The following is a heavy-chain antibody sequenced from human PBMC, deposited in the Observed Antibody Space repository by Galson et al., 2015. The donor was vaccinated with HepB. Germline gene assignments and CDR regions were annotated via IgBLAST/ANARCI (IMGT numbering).Heavy chain of an antibody. D-gene: IGHD3-3*01. J-gene: IGHJ3*02. CDR1: GYTFSSYA. Sequence: SLRLSCAVSGYTFSSYAMTWVRQAPGKGLEWVSDISASGGTTYYADSVKGRFTISRDNSKNTLYLQLNSLRADDTAVYYCAQDPPFVDFWSGYSKGVFDIWGQGTMVTVSS. V-gene: IGHV3-23*01. CDR3: AQDPPFVDFWSGYSKGVFDI. CDR2: ISASGGTT.